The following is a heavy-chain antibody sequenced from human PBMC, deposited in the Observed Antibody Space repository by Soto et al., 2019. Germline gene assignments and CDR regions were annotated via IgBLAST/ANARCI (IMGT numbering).Heavy chain of an antibody. CDR3: ARVWGGGLDF. CDR1: GGSISSYY. J-gene: IGHJ3*01. V-gene: IGHV4-34*01. CDR2: ISHSGST. D-gene: IGHD2-15*01. Sequence: SETLSLTCTVSGGSISSYYWSWIRQPPGKGLEWIGEISHSGSTNYNPSLKSRITISVDTSKNPFSLKLSSVTAADTAVYYCARVWGGGLDFWGQGTMVTVSS.